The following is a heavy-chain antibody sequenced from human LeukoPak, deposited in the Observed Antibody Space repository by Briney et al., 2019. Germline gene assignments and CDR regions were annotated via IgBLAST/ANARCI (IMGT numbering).Heavy chain of an antibody. D-gene: IGHD2-2*02. CDR2: MKPDGSEK. CDR1: GFTFSSYW. CDR3: ARDPRQSHLVYTTGDY. V-gene: IGHV3-7*01. Sequence: GGSLRLSCAVSGFTFSSYWMSCVRQAPGKGLEWVANMKPDGSEKYYVDSVKGRFTISRDSSKNSLYLQMNSLRVEDTAVYYCARDPRQSHLVYTTGDYWGQGTLVTVSS. J-gene: IGHJ4*02.